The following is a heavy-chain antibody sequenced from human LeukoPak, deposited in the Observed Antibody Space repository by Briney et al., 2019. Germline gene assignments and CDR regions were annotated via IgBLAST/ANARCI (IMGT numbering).Heavy chain of an antibody. D-gene: IGHD3-16*01. CDR2: ISPYNGKT. Sequence: ASVKVSCKTSGYTFTNYGINWVRQAPGQGLEWMGWISPYNGKTEFAQKFQGRVTMTTDTSTTTVYMELRSLRSDDTAVYYCARDKAFWGTDYWGQGTLVTVSS. V-gene: IGHV1-18*01. CDR1: GYTFTNYG. J-gene: IGHJ4*02. CDR3: ARDKAFWGTDY.